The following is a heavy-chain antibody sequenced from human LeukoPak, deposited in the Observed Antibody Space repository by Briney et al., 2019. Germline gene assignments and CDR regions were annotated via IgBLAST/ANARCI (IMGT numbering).Heavy chain of an antibody. CDR2: INSDGSST. CDR1: GFTFSSYA. Sequence: GGSLRLSCAASGFTFSSYAMSWVRQAPGKGLVWVSRINSDGSSTSYADSVKGRFTISRDNAKNTLYLQMNSLRAEDTAVYYCARGGSGYCSGGSCYPFDYWGQGTLVTVSS. D-gene: IGHD2-15*01. V-gene: IGHV3-74*01. J-gene: IGHJ4*02. CDR3: ARGGSGYCSGGSCYPFDY.